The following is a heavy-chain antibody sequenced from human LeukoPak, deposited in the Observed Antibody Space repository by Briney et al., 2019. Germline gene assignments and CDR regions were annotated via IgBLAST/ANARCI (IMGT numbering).Heavy chain of an antibody. CDR3: AKGITGTGSYSVADH. V-gene: IGHV3-23*01. J-gene: IGHJ4*02. D-gene: IGHD1-26*01. CDR1: GFTFSSYG. Sequence: PGGTLRLSCAASGFTFSSYGMSWVRQAQGKGLEWVSAISESGGSTFYADSVKGRFTISRDNSKNTLYLQMNSLRAEDTAVYYCAKGITGTGSYSVADHWGQGILVTVSS. CDR2: ISESGGST.